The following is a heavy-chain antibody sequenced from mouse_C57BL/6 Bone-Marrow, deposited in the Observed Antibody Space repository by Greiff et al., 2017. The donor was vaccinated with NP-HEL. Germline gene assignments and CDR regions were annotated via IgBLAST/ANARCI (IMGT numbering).Heavy chain of an antibody. CDR3: ARRGVSPYAMDY. V-gene: IGHV1-39*01. J-gene: IGHJ4*01. CDR1: GYSFTDYN. Sequence: EVKLMESGPELVKSGASVKISCKASGYSFTDYNMNWVKQSNGKSLEWIGVINPNYGTTSYNQKFKGKATLTVDQSSSTAYMQLNSLTSEDSAVYYCARRGVSPYAMDYWGQGTSVTVSS. CDR2: INPNYGTT.